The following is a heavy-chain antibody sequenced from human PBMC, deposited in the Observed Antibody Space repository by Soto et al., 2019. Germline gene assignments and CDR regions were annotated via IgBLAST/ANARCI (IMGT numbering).Heavy chain of an antibody. Sequence: PSETLSLTCTVSGGSVSSGSYYWSWIRQPPGKGLEWIGYIYYSGSTNHNPSLKSRVTISVDTSKNQFSLKLSSVTAADTAVYYCARYYYGSGKYWFDPWGQGTLVTVSS. CDR3: ARYYYGSGKYWFDP. J-gene: IGHJ5*02. D-gene: IGHD3-10*01. V-gene: IGHV4-61*01. CDR1: GGSVSSGSYY. CDR2: IYYSGST.